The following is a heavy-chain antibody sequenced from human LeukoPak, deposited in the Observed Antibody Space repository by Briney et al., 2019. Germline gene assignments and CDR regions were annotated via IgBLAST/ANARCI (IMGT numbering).Heavy chain of an antibody. D-gene: IGHD5-12*01. CDR3: ARDGYSGYDFGY. CDR1: GFTFSSYA. Sequence: GGSLRLSCAASGFTFSSYAMSWVRQAPGKGLEWVSAISGSGGSTYYADSVKGRFTISRDNSKNTLYLQMNSLRAEDTAVYYCARDGYSGYDFGYWGQGTLVTVSS. CDR2: ISGSGGST. J-gene: IGHJ4*02. V-gene: IGHV3-23*01.